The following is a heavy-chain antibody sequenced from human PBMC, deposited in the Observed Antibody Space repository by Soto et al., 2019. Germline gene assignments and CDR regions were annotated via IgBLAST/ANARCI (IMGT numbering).Heavy chain of an antibody. CDR1: GCTFTNYY. Sequence: VASVKVSCKASGCTFTNYYMHWVRQAPGQGLEWMGIIYPSGGSTRNAQKFQGRVTMTRDTSTSTVYMELSSLRSEDTAVYYCARDFSGPMDYWGRGTLVTVSS. CDR3: ARDFSGPMDY. J-gene: IGHJ4*02. V-gene: IGHV1-46*01. D-gene: IGHD3-10*01. CDR2: IYPSGGST.